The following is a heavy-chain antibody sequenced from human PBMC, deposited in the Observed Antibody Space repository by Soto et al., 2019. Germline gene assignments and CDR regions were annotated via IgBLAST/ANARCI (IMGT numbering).Heavy chain of an antibody. D-gene: IGHD2-2*01. J-gene: IGHJ4*02. CDR2: ISGNGGST. V-gene: IGHV3-23*01. CDR1: GFTFSNYA. Sequence: EVQLLDSGGGLVQPGGSLRLSCAASGFTFSNYAMSWVRQAPGKGLEWVSTISGNGGSTYYADSVKGRFTISRDNSKNMLFLQINSMRDDDSAVYYCANRPASIITCDYWGQGTPVTVSS. CDR3: ANRPASIITCDY.